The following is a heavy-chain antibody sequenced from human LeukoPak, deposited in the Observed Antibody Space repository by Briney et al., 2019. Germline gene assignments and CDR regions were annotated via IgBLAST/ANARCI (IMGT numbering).Heavy chain of an antibody. CDR3: AKSGVLRYFDWLFDY. V-gene: IGHV3-23*01. Sequence: GGSLRLSCTTSDISVTSYAMSWVRQAPGKGLEWVSGISGSGDDTYHADSVKGRFTISRGSSENTLYLQMNSLRAEDTAVYYCAKSGVLRYFDWLFDYWGQGTLVTVSS. CDR2: ISGSGDDT. CDR1: DISVTSYA. J-gene: IGHJ4*02. D-gene: IGHD3-9*01.